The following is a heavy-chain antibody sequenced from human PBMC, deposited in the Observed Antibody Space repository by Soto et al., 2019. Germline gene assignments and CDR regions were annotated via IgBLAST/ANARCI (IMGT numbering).Heavy chain of an antibody. V-gene: IGHV5-51*01. CDR2: IYPGDSDT. D-gene: IGHD3-10*01. J-gene: IGHJ3*02. CDR1: GYSFTSYW. CDR3: ARHEAKYCYCSDDAFDI. Sequence: GGSLRLSCKGSGYSFTSYWIGWVRQMPGKGLEWMGLIYPGDSDTRYSPSFQGQVTISADKSISTAYLQWSSLKASDTAMYYCARHEAKYCYCSDDAFDIWGQGTMVTVSS.